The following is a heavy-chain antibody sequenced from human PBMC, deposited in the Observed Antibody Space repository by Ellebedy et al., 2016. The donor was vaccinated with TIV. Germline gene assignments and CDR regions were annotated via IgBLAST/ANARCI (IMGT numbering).Heavy chain of an antibody. D-gene: IGHD1-26*01. J-gene: IGHJ4*02. CDR1: GYTFTDYY. CDR3: ARDPSGNLPDY. Sequence: AASVKVSCKATGYTFTDYYLHWVRQAPGQGLEWMGWINPNGGGTVYAQKFQGRVSMTRDTSITTAYMQLSRLGSDDAAVYFCARDPSGNLPDYWGQGTLVTVSS. CDR2: INPNGGGT. V-gene: IGHV1-2*02.